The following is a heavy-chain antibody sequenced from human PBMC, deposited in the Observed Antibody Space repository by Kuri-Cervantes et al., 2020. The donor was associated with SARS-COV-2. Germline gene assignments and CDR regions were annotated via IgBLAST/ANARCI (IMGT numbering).Heavy chain of an antibody. D-gene: IGHD5-24*01. Sequence: GESLKISCAASGFTFSNAWMSWVRQAPGKGLEWVGRIKSKTDGGTTDYAAPVKGRFTISRDDSKNTLYLQMNSLRAEDTAVYYCARDQGRDGYNRNLCYWGQGTLVTVSS. CDR3: ARDQGRDGYNRNLCY. CDR2: IKSKTDGGTT. V-gene: IGHV3-15*01. J-gene: IGHJ4*02. CDR1: GFTFSNAW.